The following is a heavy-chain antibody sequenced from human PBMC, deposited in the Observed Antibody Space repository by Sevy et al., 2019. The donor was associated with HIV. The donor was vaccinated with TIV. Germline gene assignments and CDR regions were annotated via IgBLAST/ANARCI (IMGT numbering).Heavy chain of an antibody. J-gene: IGHJ4*02. D-gene: IGHD3-22*01. CDR1: GFIFSSYG. V-gene: IGHV3-33*01. CDR2: IWHDGSNK. CDR3: ARVYYDSSGPTIDY. Sequence: GGSLRLSCAASGFIFSSYGLHWVRQAPGKGLEWVAVIWHDGSNKYYADSVKGRFTISRDNSKNTVYLQMNSLRAEDTAVYYCARVYYDSSGPTIDYCGQGTLVTVSS.